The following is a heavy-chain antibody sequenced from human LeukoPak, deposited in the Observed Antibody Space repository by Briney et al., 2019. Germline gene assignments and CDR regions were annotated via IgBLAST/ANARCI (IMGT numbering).Heavy chain of an antibody. J-gene: IGHJ4*02. CDR2: IDWDDDK. Sequence: VSGPVLVKPTQTLTLTCTFSGFSLSTSGMCVSWIRQPPGKALEWLARIDWDDDKFYSTSLKTRLTISKDTSKNQVVLTMTNMDPVDTATYYCARIMSVGDYVDYWGQGTLVTVSS. CDR3: ARIMSVGDYVDY. V-gene: IGHV2-70*16. D-gene: IGHD4-17*01. CDR1: GFSLSTSGMC.